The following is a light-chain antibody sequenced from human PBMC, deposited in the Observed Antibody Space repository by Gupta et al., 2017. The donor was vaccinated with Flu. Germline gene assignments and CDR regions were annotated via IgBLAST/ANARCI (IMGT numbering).Light chain of an antibody. Sequence: GSSSNIGNNYVSWYQQLPGTAPKLLIYENNKRSSGVPDRFSGSKSGTSATLDITGLQTGDEADYYCGTWASSLTEVVFGGGTKMTVL. J-gene: IGLJ3*02. CDR1: SSNIGNNY. CDR3: GTWASSLTEVV. CDR2: ENN. V-gene: IGLV1-51*02.